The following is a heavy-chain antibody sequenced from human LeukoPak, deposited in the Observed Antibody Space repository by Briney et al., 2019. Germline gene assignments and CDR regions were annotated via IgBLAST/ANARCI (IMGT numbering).Heavy chain of an antibody. V-gene: IGHV4-38-2*02. CDR3: ARGPAYYYYYMDV. CDR2: MFHSGTT. CDR1: SCSISSGFY. Sequence: PSETLPLTCSVSSCSISSGFYWGWIRQPPGKGLEWIGSMFHSGTTYYNPSLKSRVTISVDTSKNQFSLKLKSITAADTAVYYCARGPAYYYYYMDVWGKGTTVTISS. J-gene: IGHJ6*03.